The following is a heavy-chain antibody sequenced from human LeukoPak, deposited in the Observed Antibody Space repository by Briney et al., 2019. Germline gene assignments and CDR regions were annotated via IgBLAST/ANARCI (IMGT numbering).Heavy chain of an antibody. CDR3: ACKDLEGNSGWSGVDV. V-gene: IGHV4-59*13. CDR1: GGSISSYY. D-gene: IGHD6-19*01. Sequence: PSETLSLTCAFSGGSISSYYWSWIRQPPGKGLECRGYIYYSGRTNYNTSLKSRVTISVDKSKNQFTLKLSCVTAADTAVYYCACKDLEGNSGWSGVDVCGQGTTVTVSS. CDR2: IYYSGRT. J-gene: IGHJ6*02.